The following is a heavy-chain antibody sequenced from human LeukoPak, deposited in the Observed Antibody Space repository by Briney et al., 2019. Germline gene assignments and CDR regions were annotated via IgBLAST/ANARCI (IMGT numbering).Heavy chain of an antibody. Sequence: SETLSLTCAVYGGSFSGYYWSWIRQPPGKGLEWIGELNHSGSTNYNPSLKSRVTISVDTSKNQFSLKLSSVTAADTAVYYCARGKDSYGYASFDLWGRGTLVTVSS. CDR3: ARGKDSYGYASFDL. J-gene: IGHJ2*01. D-gene: IGHD5-18*01. V-gene: IGHV4-34*01. CDR2: LNHSGST. CDR1: GGSFSGYY.